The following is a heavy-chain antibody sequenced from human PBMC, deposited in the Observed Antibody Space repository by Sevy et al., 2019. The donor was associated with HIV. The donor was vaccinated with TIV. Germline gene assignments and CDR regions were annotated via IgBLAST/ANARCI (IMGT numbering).Heavy chain of an antibody. CDR3: ARDKYYYISGSFDY. Sequence: ASVKVSCKTSGGIFRSNAISWVRQAPGQGLEWMGGIIAVFGTTNYTQKFRGRVTVTADESRGTAYMELSSLRSEDTAVYYCARDKYYYISGSFDYWGQGTPVTVSS. D-gene: IGHD3-10*01. V-gene: IGHV1-69*13. CDR2: IIAVFGTT. J-gene: IGHJ4*02. CDR1: GGIFRSNA.